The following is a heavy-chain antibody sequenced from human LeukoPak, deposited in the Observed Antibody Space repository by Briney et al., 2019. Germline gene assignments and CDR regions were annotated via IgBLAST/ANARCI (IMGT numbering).Heavy chain of an antibody. CDR1: GYTFGSYG. CDR2: ITSYNGNT. D-gene: IGHD7-27*01. Sequence: GASVKVSCKASGYTFGSYGISWVRQAPGQGLEWMGWITSYNGNTKYAQQLQGRVTMTRDTSTSTVYMELSSLRSEDTAVYYCARGAPRTKNNNYWGLFDPWGQGTLVTVSS. J-gene: IGHJ5*02. V-gene: IGHV1-18*01. CDR3: ARGAPRTKNNNYWGLFDP.